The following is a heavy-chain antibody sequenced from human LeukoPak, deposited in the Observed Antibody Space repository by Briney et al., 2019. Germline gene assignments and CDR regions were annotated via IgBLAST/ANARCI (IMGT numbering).Heavy chain of an antibody. J-gene: IGHJ5*02. CDR3: ARDRGDNGKYSIWAYLDP. CDR2: IYSSGST. D-gene: IGHD1-14*01. V-gene: IGHV4-4*07. CDR1: GGSISSNY. Sequence: PSETLSLTCTVSGGSISSNYWSWIRQPAGKGLEWIGRIYSSGSTNYHPSLKSRVTMSVDTSKNQFSLKLSYVTTADTAVYYCARDRGDNGKYSIWAYLDPWGQGTPVTVSS.